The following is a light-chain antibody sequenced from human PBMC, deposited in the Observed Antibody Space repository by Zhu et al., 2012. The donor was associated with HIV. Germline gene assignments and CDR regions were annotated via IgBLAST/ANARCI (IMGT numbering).Light chain of an antibody. V-gene: IGKV3-20*01. CDR2: SAS. CDR1: QTVSRNY. Sequence: EIVLTQSPGTLSLSPGERATLSCRASQTVSRNYLAWYQQKPGQPPRLLIYSASRRVTGIPDRFSGSGSGTDFTLTISRLEPEDFAVYYCHQYDRSWTFGQGTKVEIK. J-gene: IGKJ1*01. CDR3: HQYDRSWT.